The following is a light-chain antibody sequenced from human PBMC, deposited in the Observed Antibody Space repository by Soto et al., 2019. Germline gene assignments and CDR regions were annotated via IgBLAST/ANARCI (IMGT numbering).Light chain of an antibody. J-gene: IGKJ5*01. CDR2: AAS. CDR3: QQLHSYPIT. Sequence: DIQLTQSPSFLSASVGDRVTITCRASQGISSYLAWYQQKPGKAPKVLIYAASTLQSGVPSRFSVSGSGTEFTFTISSLQPEDFATYYCQQLHSYPITFGQGTRLEIK. V-gene: IGKV1-9*01. CDR1: QGISSY.